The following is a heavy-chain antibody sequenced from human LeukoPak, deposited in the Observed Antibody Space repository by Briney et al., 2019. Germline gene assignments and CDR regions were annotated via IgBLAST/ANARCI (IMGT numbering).Heavy chain of an antibody. Sequence: PGGSLRLSCAVSGFTCNDFEMTWVRQAPGKGLEWVGRIKSKTDGGTTDYAAPVKGRFTISRDDSKNTLYLQMNSLKTEDTAVYYCTREAVTANGYFDYWGQGTLVTVSS. V-gene: IGHV3-15*01. CDR2: IKSKTDGGTT. D-gene: IGHD2-21*02. CDR1: GFTCNDFE. CDR3: TREAVTANGYFDY. J-gene: IGHJ4*02.